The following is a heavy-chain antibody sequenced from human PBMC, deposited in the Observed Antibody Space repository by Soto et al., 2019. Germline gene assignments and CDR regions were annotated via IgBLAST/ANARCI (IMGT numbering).Heavy chain of an antibody. CDR1: GDSISSRSYY. D-gene: IGHD6-13*01. CDR3: ARHSGPYSSRWFDP. Sequence: TSETLSLTCTVSGDSISSRSYYWGWIRQPPGKGLEWIGSIYYSGSTSYNPSLKSRVTISLDTSKNQFSLKLTSVTAADTAVYHCARHSGPYSSRWFDPWGQGTMVTVSS. CDR2: IYYSGST. J-gene: IGHJ5*02. V-gene: IGHV4-39*01.